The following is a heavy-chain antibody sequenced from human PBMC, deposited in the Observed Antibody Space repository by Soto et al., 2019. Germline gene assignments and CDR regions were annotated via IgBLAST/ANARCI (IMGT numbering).Heavy chain of an antibody. V-gene: IGHV1-3*05. CDR2: INAGNGHT. J-gene: IGHJ4*02. CDR3: ARGGEPIDY. D-gene: IGHD2-21*01. CDR1: GYIFTSYA. Sequence: QVQLVQSGAEEKKPGASVKVSCKASGYIFTSYAMHWVRQAPGQRLEWMGWINAGNGHTKYSQKLQGRDTITRETSARTAYLELSSLRSEDTAVYDCARGGEPIDYWGQGTLVTVSS.